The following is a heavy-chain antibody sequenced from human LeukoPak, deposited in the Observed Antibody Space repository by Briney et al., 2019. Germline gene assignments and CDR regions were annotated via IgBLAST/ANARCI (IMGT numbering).Heavy chain of an antibody. J-gene: IGHJ4*02. Sequence: NPSETLSLTCSVSGAFGPSNNYFWGWIRQPPGKGMEWIGHISNSGATYYSPSLESRVTISIDTSRNQFSLHLRSVTAADTAVYYCAKHVALTTPPNLIPDHWGQGTLVTVSS. CDR2: ISNSGAT. V-gene: IGHV4-39*01. CDR1: GAFGPSNNYF. CDR3: AKHVALTTPPNLIPDH. D-gene: IGHD2-8*01.